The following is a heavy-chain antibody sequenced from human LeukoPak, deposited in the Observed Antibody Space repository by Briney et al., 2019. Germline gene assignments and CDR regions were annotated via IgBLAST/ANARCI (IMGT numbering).Heavy chain of an antibody. V-gene: IGHV4-59*08. CDR3: ARPTAAMLGAFDI. CDR2: IYYSGST. J-gene: IGHJ3*02. D-gene: IGHD2-2*01. Sequence: KPSETLSLTCTVSGGSISSYYWSWIRQPPGKGLEWIGYIYYSGSTYYNPSLKSRVTISIDTSKNQFSLKLNSVTAADTAVYYCARPTAAMLGAFDIWGQGTMVTVSS. CDR1: GGSISSYY.